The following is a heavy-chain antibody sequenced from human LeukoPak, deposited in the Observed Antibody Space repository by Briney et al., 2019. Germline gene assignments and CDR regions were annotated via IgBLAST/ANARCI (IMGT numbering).Heavy chain of an antibody. Sequence: GGSLRLSCAASGFTFDDYAMHWVRQAPGKGLEWVSGISWNSGSIGYADSVKGRFTISRDNAKNSLYLQMNSLRAEDTALYYCAKDPYDSSGHYGYFDYWGQGTLVTVSS. D-gene: IGHD3-22*01. V-gene: IGHV3-9*01. CDR2: ISWNSGSI. CDR3: AKDPYDSSGHYGYFDY. CDR1: GFTFDDYA. J-gene: IGHJ4*02.